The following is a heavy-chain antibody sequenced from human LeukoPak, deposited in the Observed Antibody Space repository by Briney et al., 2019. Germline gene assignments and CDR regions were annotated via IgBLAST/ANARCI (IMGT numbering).Heavy chain of an antibody. CDR1: GYTFISYG. V-gene: IGHV1-18*01. Sequence: VASVKVSCKASGYTFISYGISWVRQAPGQGLEWMGWISADNGNTNFAQKLQGRVTMTTDTSTSTAYMELGSLRSDDTAVYYCARDGGDRAFDYWGQGILVTVST. D-gene: IGHD2-21*02. CDR3: ARDGGDRAFDY. CDR2: ISADNGNT. J-gene: IGHJ4*02.